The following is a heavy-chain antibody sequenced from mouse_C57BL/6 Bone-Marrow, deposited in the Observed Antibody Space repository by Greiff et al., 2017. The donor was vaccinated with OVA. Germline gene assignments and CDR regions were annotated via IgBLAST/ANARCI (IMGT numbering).Heavy chain of an antibody. Sequence: VQLQQPGAELVKPGASVKMSCKASGYTFTSYWLTWVKQRPGQGLEWIGDIYPGSGSTNYNEKFKSKATLTVDTSSSTAYMQLSSLTSEDSAVYYCARSRGNWAWFAYWGQGTLVTVSA. CDR1: GYTFTSYW. V-gene: IGHV1-55*01. CDR3: ARSRGNWAWFAY. D-gene: IGHD4-1*01. J-gene: IGHJ3*01. CDR2: IYPGSGST.